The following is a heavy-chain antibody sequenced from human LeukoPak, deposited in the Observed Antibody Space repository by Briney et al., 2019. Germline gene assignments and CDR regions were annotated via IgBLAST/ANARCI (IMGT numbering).Heavy chain of an antibody. J-gene: IGHJ5*02. CDR3: ARGSCTSTSCYSP. D-gene: IGHD2-2*02. CDR1: GFTVNNNY. V-gene: IGHV3-53*01. CDR2: IYSGGST. Sequence: GGSLRLSCGASGFTVNNNYMSWVRQAPGKGLEWVSVIYSGGSTYYADSVKGRFTISRDNAKNSLYLQMNSLRAEDTAVYYCARGSCTSTSCYSPWGQGTLVTVSS.